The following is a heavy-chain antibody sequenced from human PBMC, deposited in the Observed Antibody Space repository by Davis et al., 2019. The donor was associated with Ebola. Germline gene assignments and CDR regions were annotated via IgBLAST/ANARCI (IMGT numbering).Heavy chain of an antibody. CDR3: ARVSGNAFDV. CDR2: INYSGTA. Sequence: PSETLSLTCTVSGVSISNSAYYWGWVRQHPGKGLEWIGYINYSGTAYFNPSVKSRITISVDTSKNQFSLKLSSVTAADTAVYYCARVSGNAFDVWGQGTVVTVSA. CDR1: GVSISNSAYY. J-gene: IGHJ3*01. D-gene: IGHD1-26*01. V-gene: IGHV4-31*03.